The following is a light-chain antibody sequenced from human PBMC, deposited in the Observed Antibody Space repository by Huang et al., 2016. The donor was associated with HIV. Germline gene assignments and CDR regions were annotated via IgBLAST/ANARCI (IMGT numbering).Light chain of an antibody. CDR1: QGISSY. V-gene: IGKV1-9*01. CDR3: QQLNNFPLT. CDR2: AAS. J-gene: IGKJ4*01. Sequence: IQLTQSPSSLSASEGDRVTITCRASQGISSYLAWYQQKPGKAPKLLIYAASTLESGVPSRFSGSGSGTDFTLTISSLQPEDFATYYCQQLNNFPLTFGGGTKVEIK.